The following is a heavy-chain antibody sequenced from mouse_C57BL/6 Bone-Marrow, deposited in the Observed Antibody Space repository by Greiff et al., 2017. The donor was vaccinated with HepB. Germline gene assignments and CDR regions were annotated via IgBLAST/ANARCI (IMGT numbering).Heavy chain of an antibody. D-gene: IGHD2-3*01. J-gene: IGHJ3*01. V-gene: IGHV1-20*01. CDR3: SSYDGYPWFAY. CDR2: INPYNGDT. CDR1: GYSFTGYF. Sequence: EVQLQQSGPELVKPGDSVKISCKASGYSFTGYFMNWVMQSHGKSLEWIGRINPYNGDTFYNQKFKGKATLTVDKSSSTAHMELRSLTSEDSAVYYCSSYDGYPWFAYWGQGTLVTVSA.